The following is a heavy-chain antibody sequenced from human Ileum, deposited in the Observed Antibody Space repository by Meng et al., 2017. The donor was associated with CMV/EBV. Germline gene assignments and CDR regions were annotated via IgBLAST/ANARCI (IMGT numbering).Heavy chain of an antibody. D-gene: IGHD5-18*01. Sequence: GESLKISCAASASNFSTYVMHWVRQAPGKGLEWVSTINSSDRTYYADSVKGRFTISRDNSKNTLHLQMNSLRAEDTAVYYCAKSLVDTAMDLDEWSQETLVTVSS. CDR2: INSSDRT. CDR3: AKSLVDTAMDLDE. CDR1: ASNFSTYV. V-gene: IGHV3-23*01. J-gene: IGHJ4*02.